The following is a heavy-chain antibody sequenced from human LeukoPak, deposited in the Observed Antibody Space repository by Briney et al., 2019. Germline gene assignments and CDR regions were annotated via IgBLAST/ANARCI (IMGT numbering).Heavy chain of an antibody. Sequence: GGSLRLSCAASGFTFSSYGMSWVRQAPGKGLEWVSAISGSGGATDYADSVKGRFTISRDNSKNTLYLQMNSLRAEDAAVYYCTRDSTTVSPHAFDIWGQGTTVTFSS. V-gene: IGHV3-23*01. CDR2: ISGSGGAT. CDR1: GFTFSSYG. D-gene: IGHD4-11*01. CDR3: TRDSTTVSPHAFDI. J-gene: IGHJ3*02.